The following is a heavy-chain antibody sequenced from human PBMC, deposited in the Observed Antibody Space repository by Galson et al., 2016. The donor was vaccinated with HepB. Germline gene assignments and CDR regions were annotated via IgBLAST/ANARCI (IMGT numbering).Heavy chain of an antibody. D-gene: IGHD6-13*01. Sequence: SLRLSCAASGYTVSDHYIDWVRQATGKGLGWVGRTKNKANGYTTEYAASVKGRFTISRDHPRNSVYLQMNSLKTEDTAMYYCLRWVSGAADCWGQGTLVTVSS. CDR2: TKNKANGYTT. CDR3: LRWVSGAADC. CDR1: GYTVSDHY. J-gene: IGHJ4*02. V-gene: IGHV3-72*01.